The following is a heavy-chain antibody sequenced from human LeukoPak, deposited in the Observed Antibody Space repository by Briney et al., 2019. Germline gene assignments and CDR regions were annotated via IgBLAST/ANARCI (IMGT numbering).Heavy chain of an antibody. Sequence: KPSETLSLTCAVYGGSFSGYYWSWIRQPPGKGLEWIGGIYYSGSTYYNPSLKSRATISVDTSKNQISLKLSSVTAADTTVYYCARAPERWYSYGSYTYYYMDVWGKGTTVTVSS. CDR1: GGSFSGYY. V-gene: IGHV4-34*01. D-gene: IGHD5-18*01. CDR3: ARAPERWYSYGSYTYYYMDV. CDR2: IYYSGST. J-gene: IGHJ6*03.